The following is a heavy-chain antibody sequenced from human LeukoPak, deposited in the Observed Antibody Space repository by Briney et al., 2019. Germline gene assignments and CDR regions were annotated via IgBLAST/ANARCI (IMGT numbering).Heavy chain of an antibody. CDR1: GYTFTSYG. V-gene: IGHV1-69*05. Sequence: AVKVSCKASGYTFTSYGISWVRQAPGQGLEWMGGIIPIFGTANYAQKFQGRVTIPTAESTSTAYMELSSLRSEATAVYYCASRVTVAGRGYFDYWGQGTLVTVSS. J-gene: IGHJ4*02. D-gene: IGHD6-19*01. CDR3: ASRVTVAGRGYFDY. CDR2: IIPIFGTA.